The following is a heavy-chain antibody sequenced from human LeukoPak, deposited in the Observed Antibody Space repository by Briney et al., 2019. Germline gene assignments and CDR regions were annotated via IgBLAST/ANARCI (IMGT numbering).Heavy chain of an antibody. CDR1: GDSIKDYY. J-gene: IGHJ4*02. V-gene: IGHV4-59*01. CDR3: ARDGHDYGDYNFDY. CDR2: IYSGST. Sequence: SETLSLTCAVSGDSIKDYYWSWIRQTPGRGLNLIGYIYSGSTNYNPSLKSRVTISVDTSKNQFSLKLSSVTAADTAVYYCARDGHDYGDYNFDYWGQGTLVTVSS. D-gene: IGHD4-17*01.